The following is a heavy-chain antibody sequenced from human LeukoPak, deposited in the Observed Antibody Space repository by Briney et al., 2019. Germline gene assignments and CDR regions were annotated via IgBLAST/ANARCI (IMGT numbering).Heavy chain of an antibody. CDR3: ARANHYYYYMDV. V-gene: IGHV4-59*01. CDR1: GGSISSYY. CDR2: VYYSGST. J-gene: IGHJ6*03. Sequence: SETLSLTCTVSGGSISSYYWSWIRQPPGKGLEWIGYVYYSGSTNYNPSLKGRVTISVDTSKNQFSLKLSSVTAADTAVYYCARANHYYYYMDVWGKGTTVTVSS.